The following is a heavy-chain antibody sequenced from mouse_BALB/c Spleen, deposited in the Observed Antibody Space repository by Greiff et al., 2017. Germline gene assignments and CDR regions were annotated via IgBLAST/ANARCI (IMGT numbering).Heavy chain of an antibody. V-gene: IGHV5-6-3*01. CDR3: ARDAYNSLLRPWFAY. Sequence: EVQRVESGGGLVQPGGSLKLSCAASGFTFSSYGMSWVRQTPDKRLELVATINSNGGSTYYPDSVKGRFTISRDNAKNTLYLQMSSLKSEDTAMYYCARDAYNSLLRPWFAYWGQGTLVTVSA. CDR1: GFTFSSYG. CDR2: INSNGGST. J-gene: IGHJ3*01. D-gene: IGHD1-2*01.